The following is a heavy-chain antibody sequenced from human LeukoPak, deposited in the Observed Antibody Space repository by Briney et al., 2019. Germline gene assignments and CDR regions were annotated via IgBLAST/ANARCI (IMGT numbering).Heavy chain of an antibody. CDR2: ISYDGSNK. D-gene: IGHD1-14*01. J-gene: IGHJ4*02. CDR1: GFTFSSYG. Sequence: PGRSLRLSCAASGFTFSSYGMHWVRQAPGKGLAGVAVISYDGSNKYYADTVKGRFTITRDNSKNTLYLQMNSLRAEDTAVYYCAKGPPGFDYWGQGTLVTVSS. CDR3: AKGPPGFDY. V-gene: IGHV3-30*18.